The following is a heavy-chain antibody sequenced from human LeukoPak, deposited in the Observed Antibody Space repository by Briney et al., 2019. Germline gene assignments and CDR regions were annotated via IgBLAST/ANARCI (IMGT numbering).Heavy chain of an antibody. Sequence: SETLSLTCKVSGYPIGLDYYWVWIRQAPGRGLQWIGGFHRGRIQYNSALKSRVTISIDSSKNQFSLRMWPVTAADTAFYFCARAPNSYESGNGYPNLGWLDPWGQGALVTVSS. CDR2: FHRGRI. J-gene: IGHJ5*02. CDR3: ARAPNSYESGNGYPNLGWLDP. CDR1: GYPIGLDYY. V-gene: IGHV4-38-2*02. D-gene: IGHD5-24*01.